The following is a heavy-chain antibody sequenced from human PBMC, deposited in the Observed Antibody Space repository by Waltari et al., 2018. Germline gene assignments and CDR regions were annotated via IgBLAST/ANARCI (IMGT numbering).Heavy chain of an antibody. J-gene: IGHJ4*02. D-gene: IGHD3-16*02. CDR1: GGTFSSYA. CDR2: INPNLGKG. Sequence: QVQLVQSGAEVKKPGSSVKVSCKASGGTFSSYAISWVRQAPGQGLEWMGVINPNLGKGNHGQEVQGKGNSTTDENTSTGDHEPSRLGIEGTDVCFRGGYGYGLGSYRFDYWGQGTLVTVSS. V-gene: IGHV1-69*05. CDR3: GGYGYGLGSYRFDY.